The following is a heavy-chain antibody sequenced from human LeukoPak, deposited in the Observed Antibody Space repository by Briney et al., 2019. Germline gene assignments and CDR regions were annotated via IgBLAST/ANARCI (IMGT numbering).Heavy chain of an antibody. CDR3: AGAGDTPPY. V-gene: IGHV3-21*01. CDR1: GFTFSSYS. J-gene: IGHJ4*02. Sequence: GGSLRLSCAASGFTFSSYSMNWVRQAPGRGLEWVSFISSSGSYMYYADSVKGRPTISRDNAKNSLYLQMNSLRAEDTAVYYCAGAGDTPPYWGQGTLVTVSS. D-gene: IGHD7-27*01. CDR2: ISSSGSYM.